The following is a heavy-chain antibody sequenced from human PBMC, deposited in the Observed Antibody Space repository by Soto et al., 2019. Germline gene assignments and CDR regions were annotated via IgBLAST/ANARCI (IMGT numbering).Heavy chain of an antibody. J-gene: IGHJ4*02. Sequence: QVRLVQSGAEVTKTGSSVKVSCEASGTTFSNFAIGWVRQAPGQGLEWMGGIILPFGTPNYAQKFQGRVTTSADESMTTAYMELRGLRSEDTAVYYCVRGPDYEGYFDYWGQGTLVTVSS. CDR2: IILPFGTP. CDR1: GTTFSNFA. D-gene: IGHD3-22*01. V-gene: IGHV1-69*12. CDR3: VRGPDYEGYFDY.